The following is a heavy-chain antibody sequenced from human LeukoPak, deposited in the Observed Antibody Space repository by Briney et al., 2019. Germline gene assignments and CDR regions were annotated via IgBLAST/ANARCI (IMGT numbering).Heavy chain of an antibody. D-gene: IGHD6-19*01. CDR1: GGSISSYY. V-gene: IGHV4-39*07. Sequence: PSETLSLTCTVFGGSISSYYWGWIRQPPGKGLEWIGGIYYSGSTYYNPSLKSRVTISVDTSKSQFSLKLSSVTAADTAVYYCARNGAVAGNEAFDIWGQGTMVTVSS. CDR2: IYYSGST. CDR3: ARNGAVAGNEAFDI. J-gene: IGHJ3*02.